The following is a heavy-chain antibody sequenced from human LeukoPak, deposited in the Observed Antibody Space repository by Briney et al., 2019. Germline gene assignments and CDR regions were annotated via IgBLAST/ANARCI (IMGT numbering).Heavy chain of an antibody. CDR2: INSDGSST. Sequence: GGSLRLSCAASGFTFSSYWMHWVRQAPGKGLVWVSRINSDGSSTSYADSVRGRFTISRDNAKNTLYLQMNSLRAEDSAVYYCVTSYCSGGSCYSASGYWGQGTLVTVSS. J-gene: IGHJ4*02. CDR3: VTSYCSGGSCYSASGY. CDR1: GFTFSSYW. D-gene: IGHD2-15*01. V-gene: IGHV3-74*01.